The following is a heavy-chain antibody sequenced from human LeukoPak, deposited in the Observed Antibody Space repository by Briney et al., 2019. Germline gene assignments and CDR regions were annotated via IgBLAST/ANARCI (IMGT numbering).Heavy chain of an antibody. Sequence: GGSLRLSCAASGFAFSVYAMSWLRQPPGKGLEWVSTINANSLTTSHAASVRGRFTVSRDNSKNTLYLQLNTLRADDTATYYCAKPISGGLAVTADWFHPWGQGTLVVVSS. CDR2: INANSLTT. V-gene: IGHV3-23*01. CDR1: GFAFSVYA. J-gene: IGHJ5*01. CDR3: AKPISGGLAVTADWFHP. D-gene: IGHD6-19*01.